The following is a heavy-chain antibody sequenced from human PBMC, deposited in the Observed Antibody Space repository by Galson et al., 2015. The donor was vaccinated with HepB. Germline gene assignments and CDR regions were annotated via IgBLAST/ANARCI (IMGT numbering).Heavy chain of an antibody. V-gene: IGHV1-2*02. D-gene: IGHD2-8*01. CDR2: INPNSGGT. J-gene: IGHJ4*02. Sequence: SVKVSCKASGSTFTGYYMHWVRQAPGQGLEWMGWINPNSGGTNYAQKFQGRVTMTRDTSISTAYMELSRLRSDDTAVYYCARDEDCTNGVCYTSDYWGQGTLVTVSS. CDR3: ARDEDCTNGVCYTSDY. CDR1: GSTFTGYY.